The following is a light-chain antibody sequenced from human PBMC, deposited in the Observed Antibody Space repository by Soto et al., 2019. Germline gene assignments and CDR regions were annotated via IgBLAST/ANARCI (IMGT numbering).Light chain of an antibody. CDR3: QQYNSWPLT. CDR2: GAS. J-gene: IGKJ4*01. CDR1: QSLKSD. V-gene: IGKV3-15*01. Sequence: ETVMTQSPATLSMSPGERANLSCRASQSLKSDLAWYQQKPCQAPRLLIYGASTRATVIPGRFSGSGSGTEFTLTISSLQSEDFAVYYCQQYNSWPLTFGGGTKV.